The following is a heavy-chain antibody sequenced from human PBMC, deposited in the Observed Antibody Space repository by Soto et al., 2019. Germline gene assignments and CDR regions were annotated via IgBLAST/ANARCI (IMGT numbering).Heavy chain of an antibody. D-gene: IGHD2-15*01. CDR1: GSGFISSG. CDR2: IVVASGQT. CDR3: SADRPDIGVGWWV. J-gene: IGHJ6*02. V-gene: IGHV1-58*02. Sequence: RASVRVSCKASGSGFISSGIQWVRQAHGQRLEWIGWIVVASGQTNYAQNFRGRVAITRDTSTATAYIELTGLTSEDTAVYFCSADRPDIGVGWWVSGQGTSVTVSS.